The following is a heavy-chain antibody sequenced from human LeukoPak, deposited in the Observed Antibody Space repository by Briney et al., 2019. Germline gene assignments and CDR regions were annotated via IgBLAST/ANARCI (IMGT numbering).Heavy chain of an antibody. CDR3: AKEMGDYDFWSGSSVWFDP. CDR1: GFTFSSYA. CDR2: INDSGGST. V-gene: IGHV3-23*01. Sequence: GGSLRLSCAASGFTFSSYAMSWVRQAPGKGLEWVSAINDSGGSTYYADSVKGRFTISRDNSKNTLYLQMNSLRAEDTAVYYCAKEMGDYDFWSGSSVWFDPWGQGTLVTVSS. D-gene: IGHD3-3*01. J-gene: IGHJ5*02.